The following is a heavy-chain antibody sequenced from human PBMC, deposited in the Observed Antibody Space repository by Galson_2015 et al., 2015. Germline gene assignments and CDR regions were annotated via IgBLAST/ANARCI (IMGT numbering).Heavy chain of an antibody. Sequence: SLRLSCAASGFTFSNAWMSWVRQAPGKGLEWVGRIKSKTDGGTTDYAAPVKGRFTISRDDSKNTLYLQMNSLKTEDTAVYYCTTELALLWFGENYWGQGTLVTVSS. D-gene: IGHD3-10*01. J-gene: IGHJ4*02. CDR1: GFTFSNAW. V-gene: IGHV3-15*01. CDR2: IKSKTDGGTT. CDR3: TTELALLWFGENY.